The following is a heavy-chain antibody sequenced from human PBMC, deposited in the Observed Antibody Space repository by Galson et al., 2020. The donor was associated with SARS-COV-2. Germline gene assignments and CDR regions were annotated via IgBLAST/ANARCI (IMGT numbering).Heavy chain of an antibody. CDR1: GGSFSDYS. Sequence: SETLSLTCAVYGGSFSDYSWTWVRQPPGKGLEWIREISHSGSTNYSPSLKSRVFMSVDTSKNQFSLKLRSVTAADTAVYYCARGGSRPIMAFDYYYFYMDVWGKGTTVTVSS. CDR2: ISHSGST. V-gene: IGHV4-34*01. J-gene: IGHJ6*03. CDR3: ARGGSRPIMAFDYYYFYMDV. D-gene: IGHD3-10*01.